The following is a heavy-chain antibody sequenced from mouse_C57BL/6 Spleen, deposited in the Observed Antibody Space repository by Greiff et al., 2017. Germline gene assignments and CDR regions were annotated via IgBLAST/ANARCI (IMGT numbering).Heavy chain of an antibody. CDR1: GYTFTSYG. J-gene: IGHJ2*01. D-gene: IGHD1-1*01. Sequence: QVQLQQSGAELARPGASVKLSCKASGYTFTSYGISWVKQRTGQGLEWIGEIYPRSGNPYYNEKFKGKATLTADKSSSTAYMALRSLTSEDSAVYFCARTDYGSRNFDYWGQGTTLTVSS. CDR2: IYPRSGNP. V-gene: IGHV1-81*01. CDR3: ARTDYGSRNFDY.